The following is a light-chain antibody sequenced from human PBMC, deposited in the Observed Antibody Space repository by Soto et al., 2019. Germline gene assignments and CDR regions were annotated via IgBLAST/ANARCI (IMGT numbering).Light chain of an antibody. CDR2: EVS. CDR3: SSYTSSSTRLYV. CDR1: SSDDGGYNY. J-gene: IGLJ1*01. Sequence: QSVLTQPASVSGSPGQSITISCTGTSSDDGGYNYVSWYQQHPGKAPKRMIYEVSNRPSGVSNRFSGSKSGNTASLTISGLEAEDEADYYCSSYTSSSTRLYVFGTGTKVTVL. V-gene: IGLV2-14*01.